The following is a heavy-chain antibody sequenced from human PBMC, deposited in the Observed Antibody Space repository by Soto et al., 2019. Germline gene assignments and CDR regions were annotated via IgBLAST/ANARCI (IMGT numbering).Heavy chain of an antibody. J-gene: IGHJ6*02. V-gene: IGHV4-59*01. D-gene: IGHD1-26*01. CDR2: IYYSGST. Sequence: PSETLSLTCTVSGGSISSYYWSWIRQPQGKGLEWIGYIYYSGSTSYNPSLKSRVTISVDTSKNQFSLKLSSVTAADTAVYYCAREGGSGSYSRFAYYYYGIDVWGQGTTVTVSS. CDR3: AREGGSGSYSRFAYYYYGIDV. CDR1: GGSISSYY.